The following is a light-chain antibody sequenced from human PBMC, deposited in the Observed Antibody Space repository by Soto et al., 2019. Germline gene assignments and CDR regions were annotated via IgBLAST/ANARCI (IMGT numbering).Light chain of an antibody. J-gene: IGKJ1*01. V-gene: IGKV3-15*01. Sequence: EIVMTQSPSTLSVSPGERATLSCRASQSVRSNLAWYQQKPGQAPRLLIYGASTRATGIPARFSGSGSGTEFTLTISSPQSEDFPVYYCQQRSTWPTFGQGTKVDIK. CDR3: QQRSTWPT. CDR1: QSVRSN. CDR2: GAS.